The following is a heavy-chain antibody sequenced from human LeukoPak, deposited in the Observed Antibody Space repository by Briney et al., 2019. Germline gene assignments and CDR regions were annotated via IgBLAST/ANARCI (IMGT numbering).Heavy chain of an antibody. CDR1: GFTFSSYA. Sequence: GGSLRLSCAASGFTFSSYAMSWVRQAPGKGLEWVSGISGSGDNTYYADSVKGRFTISRDNSKNTLYVQVNSLGTEDAAAYYCAKGSYYDSSGSFYFDYWGQETLVTVSS. D-gene: IGHD3-22*01. CDR3: AKGSYYDSSGSFYFDY. V-gene: IGHV3-23*01. CDR2: ISGSGDNT. J-gene: IGHJ4*02.